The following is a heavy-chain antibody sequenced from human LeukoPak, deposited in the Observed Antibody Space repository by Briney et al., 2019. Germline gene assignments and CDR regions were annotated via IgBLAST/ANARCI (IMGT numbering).Heavy chain of an antibody. CDR3: ARVDSGRYYGHDY. D-gene: IGHD1-26*01. Sequence: RASVTVSCKASGYKINTYDISWLRQAPGQGLEWMGWTSVYNGNTDYAQKFQGRVTMTTDTSASTTYMELRSLRSDDTAIYYCARVDSGRYYGHDYWGQGTLVTVTS. J-gene: IGHJ4*02. CDR2: TSVYNGNT. CDR1: GYKINTYD. V-gene: IGHV1-18*01.